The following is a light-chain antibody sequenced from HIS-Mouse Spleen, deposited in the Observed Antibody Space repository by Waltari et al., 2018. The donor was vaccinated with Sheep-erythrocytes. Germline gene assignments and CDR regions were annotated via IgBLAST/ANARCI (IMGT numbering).Light chain of an antibody. Sequence: QSALTQPRSVSGSPGQSVTISCTGTSSDVGGYNHVSWYQQHPGKAPKLRIYDVSKRPSGVPDRFSGSKSGTSASLAISGLRSEDEADYYCAAWDDSLSGPVFGGGTKLTVL. J-gene: IGLJ2*01. CDR2: DVS. V-gene: IGLV2-11*01. CDR3: AAWDDSLSGPV. CDR1: SSDVGGYNH.